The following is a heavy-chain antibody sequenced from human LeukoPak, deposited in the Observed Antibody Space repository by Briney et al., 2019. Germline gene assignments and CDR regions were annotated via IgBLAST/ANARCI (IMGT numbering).Heavy chain of an antibody. Sequence: ASVKVSRKASGYTFTSYGISWVRQAPGQGLEWMGWISAYNGNTNYAQKLQGRVTMTTDTSTSTAYMELRSLRSDDTAVYYCARVRFGGTMPRAFDIWGQGTMVTVSS. D-gene: IGHD2-2*01. V-gene: IGHV1-18*01. J-gene: IGHJ3*02. CDR3: ARVRFGGTMPRAFDI. CDR1: GYTFTSYG. CDR2: ISAYNGNT.